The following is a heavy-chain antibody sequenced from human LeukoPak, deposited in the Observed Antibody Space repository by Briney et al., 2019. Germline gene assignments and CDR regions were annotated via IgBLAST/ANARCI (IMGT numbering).Heavy chain of an antibody. Sequence: ASETLSLTCTVSGGSISSYYWSWIRQPAGKGLEWIGRIYTSGSTNYNPSLKSQVTMSVDTSKNQFSLKLTSVTAADTAVYYCARLVVITTFDWFDPWGQGTLVTVSS. D-gene: IGHD3-22*01. CDR1: GGSISSYY. V-gene: IGHV4-4*07. CDR3: ARLVVITTFDWFDP. J-gene: IGHJ5*02. CDR2: IYTSGST.